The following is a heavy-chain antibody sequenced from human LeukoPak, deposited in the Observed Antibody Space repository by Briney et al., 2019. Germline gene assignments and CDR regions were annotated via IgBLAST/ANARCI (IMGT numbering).Heavy chain of an antibody. Sequence: PGGSLRLSCAASGFTFSSYSMNWVRQAPGKGLEWVSYISSGGSSIYYADSVKGRFTISRDNAKNSLYLQMNSLRAEDTAVYYCARDPYSGSYGADYYYYMDVWGKGTTVTISS. D-gene: IGHD1-26*01. CDR1: GFTFSSYS. J-gene: IGHJ6*03. CDR2: ISSGGSSI. CDR3: ARDPYSGSYGADYYYYMDV. V-gene: IGHV3-48*01.